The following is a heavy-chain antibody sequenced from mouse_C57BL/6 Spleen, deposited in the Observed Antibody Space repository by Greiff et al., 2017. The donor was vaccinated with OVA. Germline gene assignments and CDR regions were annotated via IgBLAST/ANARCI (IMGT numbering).Heavy chain of an antibody. CDR3: ARKDGYYDY. D-gene: IGHD2-3*01. J-gene: IGHJ2*01. V-gene: IGHV1-55*01. Sequence: QVQLKQPGAELLKPGASVKMSCKASGYTFTSYWITWVKQRPGQGLEWIGDIYPGSGSTNYNEKFKSKATLTVDTSSSTAYMQLSSLTSEDSAVYYCARKDGYYDYWGQGTTLTVSS. CDR1: GYTFTSYW. CDR2: IYPGSGST.